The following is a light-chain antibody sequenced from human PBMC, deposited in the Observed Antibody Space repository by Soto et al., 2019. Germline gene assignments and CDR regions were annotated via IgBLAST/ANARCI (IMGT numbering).Light chain of an antibody. Sequence: QSALTQPASVSGSPGQSITISCAGTSSDVGGFDYVSWFQQHPGEAPKLLIYEVSNRPSGLSNRFSGSKSGNTASLTISGLQPEDESVYYCSSYTSGFYDGVVFGGGTKLTVL. CDR3: SSYTSGFYDGVV. CDR1: SSDVGGFDY. CDR2: EVS. V-gene: IGLV2-14*01. J-gene: IGLJ2*01.